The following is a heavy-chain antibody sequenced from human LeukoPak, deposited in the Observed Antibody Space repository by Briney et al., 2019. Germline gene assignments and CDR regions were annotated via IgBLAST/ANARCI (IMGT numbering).Heavy chain of an antibody. V-gene: IGHV4-34*01. D-gene: IGHD3-22*01. Sequence: SETLSLTCAVYGGSFSGYYWSWIRQPPGKGLEWIGEINHSGSINYNPSLKSRVTISVDTSKNQFSLKLSSVTAADTAVYYCARGAFTMIVPDGMDVWGQGTTVTVSS. CDR2: INHSGSI. CDR3: ARGAFTMIVPDGMDV. CDR1: GGSFSGYY. J-gene: IGHJ6*02.